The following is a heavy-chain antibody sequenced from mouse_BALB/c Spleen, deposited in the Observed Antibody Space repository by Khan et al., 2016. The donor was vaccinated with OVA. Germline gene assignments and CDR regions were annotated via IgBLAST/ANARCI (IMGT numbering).Heavy chain of an antibody. CDR1: GDSITSGY. J-gene: IGHJ3*01. D-gene: IGHD2-14*01. CDR3: ARSTYRYAFAY. V-gene: IGHV3-8*02. Sequence: EVQLQESGPSLVKPSQTLSLTCSVTGDSITSGYWSWIRKFPGNKLEYMGYMIYTGYTDYNPSLKSRLAITRHTSKNQYYLLLHSVSTEETATYYCARSTYRYAFAYWGQGTLVTVSA. CDR2: MIYTGYT.